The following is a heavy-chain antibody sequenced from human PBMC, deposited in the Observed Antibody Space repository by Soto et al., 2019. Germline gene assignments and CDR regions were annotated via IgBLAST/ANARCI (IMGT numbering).Heavy chain of an antibody. CDR2: ISSSSSYI. CDR3: ARFSHCSSTSCYSPDYYYYGMDV. V-gene: IGHV3-21*01. J-gene: IGHJ6*02. CDR1: GFTFSSYS. D-gene: IGHD2-2*02. Sequence: GGSLRLSCAASGFTFSSYSMNWVRQAPGKGLEWVSSISSSSSYIYYADSVKGRFTISRDNAKNSLYLQMNSLRAEDTAVYYCARFSHCSSTSCYSPDYYYYGMDVWGQGTTVTVSS.